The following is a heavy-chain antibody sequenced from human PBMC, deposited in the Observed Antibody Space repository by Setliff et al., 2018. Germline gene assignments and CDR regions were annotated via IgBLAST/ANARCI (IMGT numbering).Heavy chain of an antibody. CDR2: VKSESDGGTI. CDR3: TTGATI. J-gene: IGHJ3*02. Sequence: GSLRLSCAASGFTFTNAWMSWVRQAPGKGLEWVGRVKSESDGGTIDYAAPVEGRFTISRDDSRNTLSLQMNSLKTEDTAVYYCTTGATIWGQGTMVTVS. CDR1: GFTFTNAW. V-gene: IGHV3-15*01.